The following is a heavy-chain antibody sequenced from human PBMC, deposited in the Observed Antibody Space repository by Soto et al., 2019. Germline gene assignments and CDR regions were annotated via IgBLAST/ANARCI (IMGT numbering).Heavy chain of an antibody. D-gene: IGHD6-19*01. CDR1: GFTLSSYS. V-gene: IGHV3-48*02. CDR2: ISGSGGTI. J-gene: IGHJ4*02. Sequence: EVQLVESGGGMVQPGGSLRVSCAASGFTLSSYSMHWVRQAPGKGLEWVSYISGSGGTIYYADSVKGRFTISRDNAKNSLSAQMNSLRDEDTAVYFCARESGLRSSGWSYYFDSWGQGTRVTVSS. CDR3: ARESGLRSSGWSYYFDS.